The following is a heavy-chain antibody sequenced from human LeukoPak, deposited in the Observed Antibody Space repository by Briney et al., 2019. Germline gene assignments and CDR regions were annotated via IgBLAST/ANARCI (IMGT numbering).Heavy chain of an antibody. CDR2: LYSDGNT. CDR1: KFTFSNYA. V-gene: IGHV3-23*03. Sequence: HPGGSLRLSCAASKFTFSNYAMSWVRQAPGKGLEWVSVLYSDGNTKYADSVQGRFTISRDNSKNTLYLEMNSLSPDDTAVYYCARGVEPLAANTLAYWGQGTLVTVSS. CDR3: ARGVEPLAANTLAY. J-gene: IGHJ4*02. D-gene: IGHD3-16*01.